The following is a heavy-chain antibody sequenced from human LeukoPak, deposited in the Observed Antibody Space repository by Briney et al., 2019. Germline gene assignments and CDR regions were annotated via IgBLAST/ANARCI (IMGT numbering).Heavy chain of an antibody. D-gene: IGHD2-2*03. J-gene: IGHJ5*02. CDR3: ARHRGYCSSTSCSYNWFDP. CDR2: IYYSGST. V-gene: IGHV4-59*08. Sequence: PETLSLTCTVSGGSISSYYWTWIRQPPGKGLEWIGYIYYSGSTKYNPSLKSRVTMSVDTSKNRFSLKLSSVTAADTAVYYCARHRGYCSSTSCSYNWFDPWGQGTLVTVSS. CDR1: GGSISSYY.